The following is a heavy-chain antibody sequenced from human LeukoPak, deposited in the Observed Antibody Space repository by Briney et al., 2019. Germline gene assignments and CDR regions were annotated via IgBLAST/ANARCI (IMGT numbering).Heavy chain of an antibody. CDR3: AKEAPHTAVLIALPEWNYIDS. CDR2: MNPNSGNT. CDR1: GYTFTNYD. Sequence: ASVKVSCKASGYTFTNYDINWVRQATGQGLEWMGWMNPNSGNTGYAQKFQGRVTMTRNTSISTAYMELSSLRSEDTAVYYCAKEAPHTAVLIALPEWNYIDSWGRGILVSVSS. D-gene: IGHD2-21*01. J-gene: IGHJ4*02. V-gene: IGHV1-8*02.